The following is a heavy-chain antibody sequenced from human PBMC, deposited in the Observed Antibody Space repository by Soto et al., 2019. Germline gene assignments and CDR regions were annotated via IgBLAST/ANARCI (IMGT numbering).Heavy chain of an antibody. D-gene: IGHD3-10*01. CDR3: ARVKVVRGVIIRPNWFDP. CDR2: IYPGDSDT. CDR1: GYSFTSYW. J-gene: IGHJ5*02. V-gene: IGHV5-51*03. Sequence: EVQLVQSGAEVKKSGESLKISCKGSGYSFTSYWIGWVRQMPGKGLEWMGIIYPGDSDTRYSPSFQGQVTISADKSISTAYLQWSSLKASDTAMYYCARVKVVRGVIIRPNWFDPWGQGTLVTVSS.